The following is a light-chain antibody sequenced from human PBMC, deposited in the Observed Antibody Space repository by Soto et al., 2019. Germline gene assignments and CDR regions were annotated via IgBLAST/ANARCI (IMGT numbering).Light chain of an antibody. CDR1: QSISTW. Sequence: DIQMTQSPSTLSASVGDRVALTCRASQSISTWLAWYQQKPGKAPKLLIYKASSLHSGVPSRFSGSGSGTDFTLTISSLQPDDLATYYCQQYNIYPYTFGQGTKLEIK. CDR2: KAS. V-gene: IGKV1-5*03. CDR3: QQYNIYPYT. J-gene: IGKJ2*01.